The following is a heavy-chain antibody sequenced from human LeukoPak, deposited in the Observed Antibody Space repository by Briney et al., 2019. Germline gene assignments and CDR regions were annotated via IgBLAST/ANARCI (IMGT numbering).Heavy chain of an antibody. CDR3: ARVNITTWHSCDY. Sequence: SGTLSLTCAVSGGSISSNNWWGWVRQPPGKGLEWIGEIYHSGSPNFNPSLKSRVTISVDKSRNHFSLNLSSVTAADTAVYYCARVNITTWHSCDYWGQGTLVTVSS. CDR2: IYHSGSP. J-gene: IGHJ4*02. CDR1: GGSISSNNW. V-gene: IGHV4-4*02. D-gene: IGHD2-2*01.